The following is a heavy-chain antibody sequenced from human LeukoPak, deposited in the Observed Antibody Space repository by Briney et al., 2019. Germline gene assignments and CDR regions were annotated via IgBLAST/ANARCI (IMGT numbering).Heavy chain of an antibody. CDR2: ITGDSSYI. D-gene: IGHD4-17*01. Sequence: GGSLRLSCVVSGFTFSSSNMNWVRQAPGRGLEWVSSITGDSSYIYYADSVKGRFTISRDNAKNSLSLQMNSLRAEDTAVYYCATEKNYGDYNAFGRYVWGQGTTVIVSS. CDR1: GFTFSSSN. CDR3: ATEKNYGDYNAFGRYV. J-gene: IGHJ6*02. V-gene: IGHV3-21*01.